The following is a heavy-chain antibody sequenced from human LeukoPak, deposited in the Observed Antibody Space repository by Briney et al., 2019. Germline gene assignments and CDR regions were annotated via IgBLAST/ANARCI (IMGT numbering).Heavy chain of an antibody. D-gene: IGHD3-10*02. Sequence: PGGSLRLSCAASGFTFSSSAMSWVCLAPGKGLEWVSYISSSGSTIYYADSVKGRFTISRDNAKNSLYLQMNSLRAEDTAVYYCAELGITMIGGVWGKGTTVTISS. CDR1: GFTFSSSA. V-gene: IGHV3-48*03. CDR3: AELGITMIGGV. CDR2: ISSSGSTI. J-gene: IGHJ6*04.